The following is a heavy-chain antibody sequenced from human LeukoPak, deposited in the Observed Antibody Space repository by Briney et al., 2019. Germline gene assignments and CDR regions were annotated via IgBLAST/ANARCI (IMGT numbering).Heavy chain of an antibody. CDR3: AKDTDYGVKGY. D-gene: IGHD4-17*01. J-gene: IGHJ4*02. CDR1: GFTFSSYG. V-gene: IGHV3-30*18. Sequence: PGRSLRLSCAASGFTFSSYGMHWVRQAPGKGLEWVAVISYDGSNKYYADSVKGRFTISRDNSKNTLYLQMNSLRAEDTAVYYCAKDTDYGVKGYWGQGTLVTVSS. CDR2: ISYDGSNK.